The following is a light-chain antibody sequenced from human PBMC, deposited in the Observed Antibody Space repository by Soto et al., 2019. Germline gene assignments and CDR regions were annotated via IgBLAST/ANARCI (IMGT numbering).Light chain of an antibody. CDR2: DVS. CDR1: SSDVGAYNY. J-gene: IGLJ3*02. Sequence: QSALTQPPSASGSPGQSVTISCTGTSSDVGAYNYVSWYQQHPGKAPKLMIYDVSKRPSGVPYRFSGSKSGNAASLAITGLQAEDEAEYYCQSYDTSRFGLVFGGGTKLTVL. CDR3: QSYDTSRFGLV. V-gene: IGLV2-8*01.